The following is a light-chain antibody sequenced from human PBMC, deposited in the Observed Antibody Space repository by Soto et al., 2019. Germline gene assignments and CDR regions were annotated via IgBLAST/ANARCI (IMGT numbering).Light chain of an antibody. J-gene: IGKJ1*01. V-gene: IGKV3-20*01. Sequence: EIVLTQSPGTLSLSPGGRATLSCRATQSIGSSYLAWYQQKPGQAPRLLIYGASSRSTGIPDRFSGSGSGTNFTLTISRLEPEDFAVYYCQQYGSSPPTFGQGNKVE. CDR1: QSIGSSY. CDR2: GAS. CDR3: QQYGSSPPT.